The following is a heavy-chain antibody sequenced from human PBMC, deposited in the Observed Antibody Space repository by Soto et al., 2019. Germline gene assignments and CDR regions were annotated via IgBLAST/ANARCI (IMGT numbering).Heavy chain of an antibody. CDR3: ARDGGMTTGYFYFDY. D-gene: IGHD4-17*01. CDR2: IKQDGSEK. V-gene: IGHV3-7*01. Sequence: GGSLRLSCAASGFTFSSYWMSWVRQAPGKGLEWVANIKQDGSEKYYVDSVKGRFTISRDNAKNSLYLQMNSLRAEDTAVYYCARDGGMTTGYFYFDYWGQGTLVTVSS. J-gene: IGHJ4*02. CDR1: GFTFSSYW.